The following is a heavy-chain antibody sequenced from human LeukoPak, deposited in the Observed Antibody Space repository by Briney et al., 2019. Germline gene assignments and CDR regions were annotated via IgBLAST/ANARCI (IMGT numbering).Heavy chain of an antibody. CDR1: GFTFISKA. CDR2: ISYDGSNK. CDR3: AREGPNYYYYYMDV. J-gene: IGHJ6*03. Sequence: GGSLRLSVAPSGFTFISKAMHGVGQAPGKGLDWVAVISYDGSNKYYADSVKGRFTISRDNSKNTLYLQMNSLRAEDTAVYYCAREGPNYYYYYMDVWGKGTTVTVSS. V-gene: IGHV3-30*04.